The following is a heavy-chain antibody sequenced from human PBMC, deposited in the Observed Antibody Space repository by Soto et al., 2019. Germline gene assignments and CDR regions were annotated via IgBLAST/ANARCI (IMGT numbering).Heavy chain of an antibody. CDR3: AKASGWFGECDY. CDR2: ISGSGGST. D-gene: IGHD3-10*01. Sequence: EVQLLESGGGLVQPGGSLRLSCAASGFTFSSYAMSWVRQAPGKGLEWVSAISGSGGSTYYADSVKGRFTISRDNSKNALYLQMNSLRAEDTAVYYCAKASGWFGECDYWGQGTLVTVSS. J-gene: IGHJ4*02. CDR1: GFTFSSYA. V-gene: IGHV3-23*01.